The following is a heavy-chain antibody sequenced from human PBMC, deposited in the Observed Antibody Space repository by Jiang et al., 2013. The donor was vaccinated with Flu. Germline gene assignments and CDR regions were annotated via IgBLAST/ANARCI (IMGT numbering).Heavy chain of an antibody. J-gene: IGHJ6*02. D-gene: IGHD1-7*01. CDR3: TRDLDWNFRGMDV. V-gene: IGHV6-1*01. CDR1: AA. Sequence: AAWNWIRQSPSRGLEWLGRTYYRSKWSNDYAVSVKSRITINPDSSKNQFSLHLNSVTPEDTAVYYCTRDLDWNFRGMDVWGQGTTVTVSS. CDR2: TYYRSKWSN.